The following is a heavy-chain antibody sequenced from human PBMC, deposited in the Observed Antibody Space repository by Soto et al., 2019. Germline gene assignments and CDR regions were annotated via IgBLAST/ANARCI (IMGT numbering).Heavy chain of an antibody. J-gene: IGHJ4*02. Sequence: ASVKVSCEASGGTFSSYTISWVRQAPGQGLEWMGRIIPILGIANYAQKFQGRVTITADKSTSTAYMELSSLRSEDTAVYYCARGGGIVATLTKFDYWGQGTLVTVSS. V-gene: IGHV1-69*02. CDR3: ARGGGIVATLTKFDY. CDR2: IIPILGIA. D-gene: IGHD5-12*01. CDR1: GGTFSSYT.